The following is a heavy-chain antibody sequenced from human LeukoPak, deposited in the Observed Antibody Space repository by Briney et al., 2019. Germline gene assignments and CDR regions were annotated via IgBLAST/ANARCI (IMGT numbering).Heavy chain of an antibody. CDR3: AKGPHVEVSSGYYYYYYYMDV. Sequence: GRSLRLSCAASGFTFSSYGMHWVRQAPGKGLGWVAVIWYDGSNKYYADSVKGRFTISRDNSKNTLYLQMNSLRAEDTAVYYCAKGPHVEVSSGYYYYYYYMDVWGKGTTVTVSS. D-gene: IGHD3-22*01. CDR2: IWYDGSNK. CDR1: GFTFSSYG. V-gene: IGHV3-33*06. J-gene: IGHJ6*03.